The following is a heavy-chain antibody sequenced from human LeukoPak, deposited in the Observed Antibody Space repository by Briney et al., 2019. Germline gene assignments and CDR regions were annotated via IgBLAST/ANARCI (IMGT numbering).Heavy chain of an antibody. D-gene: IGHD5-18*01. CDR3: ASQQLWLKSTQFDY. CDR2: IYYSGST. V-gene: IGHV4-39*01. Sequence: PSETLSLTCTVSGGSISSSSYYWGWIRQPPGKGLAWIGSIYYSGSTYYNPSLKSRVTISVDTSKNQFSLKLSSVTAADTAVYYRASQQLWLKSTQFDYWGQGTLVTVSS. J-gene: IGHJ4*02. CDR1: GGSISSSSYY.